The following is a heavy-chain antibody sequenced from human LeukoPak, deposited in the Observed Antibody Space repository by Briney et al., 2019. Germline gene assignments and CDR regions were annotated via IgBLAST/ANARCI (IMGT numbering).Heavy chain of an antibody. J-gene: IGHJ5*02. V-gene: IGHV4-30-4*08. CDR1: GFTFSSYA. D-gene: IGHD3-16*02. CDR2: IFYSGST. Sequence: LRLSCAASGFTFSSYAMSWVRQPPGKGLEWIGYIFYSGSTNYNPSLKSRVTISVDTSKNQFALMVSSVTAADTAVYYCARGRSAYDYVWGSYRHANRFDPWGQGTLVTVSS. CDR3: ARGRSAYDYVWGSYRHANRFDP.